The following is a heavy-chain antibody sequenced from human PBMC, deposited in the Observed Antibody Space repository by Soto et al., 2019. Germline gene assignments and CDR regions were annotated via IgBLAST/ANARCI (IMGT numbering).Heavy chain of an antibody. J-gene: IGHJ4*02. CDR2: INPLSGIP. D-gene: IGHD2-2*01. Sequence: QVQLVQSGAEVKKPESSVKVSCKTSGGTFVRHVISWVRQSPGHGPEWMGKINPLSGIPNYAQKCQDRVTLTADTDSSTAYMELSSLRSDDTAVYYCATPACAATWCSPSHNLDHWGQGTMVTVSS. CDR1: GGTFVRHV. V-gene: IGHV1-69*09. CDR3: ATPACAATWCSPSHNLDH.